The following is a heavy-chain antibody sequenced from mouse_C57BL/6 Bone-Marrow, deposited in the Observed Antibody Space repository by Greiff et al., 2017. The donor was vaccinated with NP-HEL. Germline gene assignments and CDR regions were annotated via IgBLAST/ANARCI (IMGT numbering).Heavy chain of an antibody. CDR1: GYTFTDYE. J-gene: IGHJ2*01. CDR2: IDPETGGS. V-gene: IGHV1-15*01. CDR3: TRGYGLDY. Sequence: VQLQQSGAELVRPGASVTLSCKASGYTFTDYEMHWVKQTPVHGLEWIGAIDPETGGSAYNQKFKGKAILTADKSSSTAYMELRSLTSEDSAVYYCTRGYGLDYWGQGTTLTVSS. D-gene: IGHD2-10*02.